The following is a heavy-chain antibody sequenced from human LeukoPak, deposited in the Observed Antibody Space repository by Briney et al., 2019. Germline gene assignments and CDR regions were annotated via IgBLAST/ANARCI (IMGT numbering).Heavy chain of an antibody. D-gene: IGHD6-19*01. Sequence: GGSLRLSCAASGFTFSNYAMSWVRQAPGKGLDWVSTISPSDSSTYYADSVKGRFTISRENSKNTLYLQMNSLRAEDTAVYYCAKRGSGEDYWGQGTLVTVSS. CDR3: AKRGSGEDY. J-gene: IGHJ4*02. V-gene: IGHV3-23*01. CDR2: ISPSDSST. CDR1: GFTFSNYA.